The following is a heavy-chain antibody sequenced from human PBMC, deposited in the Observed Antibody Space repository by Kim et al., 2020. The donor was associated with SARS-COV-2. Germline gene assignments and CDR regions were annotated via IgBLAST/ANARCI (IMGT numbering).Heavy chain of an antibody. Sequence: GGSLRLSCAASGFTFSSYGMHWVRQAPGKGLEWVAVISYDGSNKYYADSVKGRFTISRDNSKNTLYLQMNSLRAEDTAVYYCAKTLLWFGELSYYGMDVWGQGTTVTVSS. V-gene: IGHV3-30*18. CDR1: GFTFSSYG. CDR3: AKTLLWFGELSYYGMDV. CDR2: ISYDGSNK. D-gene: IGHD3-10*01. J-gene: IGHJ6*02.